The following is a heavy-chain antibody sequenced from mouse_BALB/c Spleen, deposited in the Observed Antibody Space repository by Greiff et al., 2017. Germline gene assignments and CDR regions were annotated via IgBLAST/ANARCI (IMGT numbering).Heavy chain of an antibody. V-gene: IGHV5-17*02. Sequence: EVHLVESGGGLVQPGGSRKLSCAASGFTFSSFGMPWVSQAPEKGLEWVAYISSGSSTIYYADTVKGRFTSSRDNPKNTLFLQMTSLRSEDTAMYYCARYDGFAYWGQGTLVTVSA. J-gene: IGHJ3*01. CDR1: GFTFSSFG. CDR2: ISSGSSTI. CDR3: ARYDGFAY. D-gene: IGHD2-3*01.